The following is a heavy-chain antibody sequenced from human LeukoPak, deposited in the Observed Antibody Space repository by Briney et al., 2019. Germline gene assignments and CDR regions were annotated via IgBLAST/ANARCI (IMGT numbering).Heavy chain of an antibody. Sequence: PSETLSLTCTVSGGSIRSNYWSWIRQPPGKGLEWIGYIYSSGSTNYNPSLKSRVTISVDTSKNQFSLKLSSVTAADTAVYYCARTRLAAAGNGLRYYYGMDVWGQGTTVTVSS. V-gene: IGHV4-4*09. CDR1: GGSIRSNY. CDR3: ARTRLAAAGNGLRYYYGMDV. D-gene: IGHD6-13*01. J-gene: IGHJ6*02. CDR2: IYSSGST.